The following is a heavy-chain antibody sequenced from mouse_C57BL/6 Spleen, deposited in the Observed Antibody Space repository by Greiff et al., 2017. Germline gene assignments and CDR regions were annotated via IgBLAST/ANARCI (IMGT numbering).Heavy chain of an antibody. V-gene: IGHV1-53*01. CDR3: ARGFAAVAPWG. D-gene: IGHD1-1*01. CDR1: GYTFTSYW. CDR2: INPSNGCT. J-gene: IGHJ1*03. Sequence: VQLQQSGTELVKPGASVKLSCKASGYTFTSYWMHWVKQRPGQGLEWIGNINPSNGCTNYNEKFKSKATLTVDKSSSTAYMQLSSLTSEDSAVFYGARGFAAVAPWGWGTGTTVTVSS.